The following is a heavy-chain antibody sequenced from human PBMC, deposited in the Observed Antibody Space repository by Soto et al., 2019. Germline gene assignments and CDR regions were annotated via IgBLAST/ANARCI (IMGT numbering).Heavy chain of an antibody. CDR3: ARDQSRYSSGSVYYYGMDV. CDR2: IIPIFGTA. V-gene: IGHV1-69*19. CDR1: GGTFSSYA. D-gene: IGHD6-19*01. J-gene: IGHJ6*02. Sequence: QVQLVQSGAEVKKPGSSVKVSCKASGGTFSSYAISWVRQAPGQGLEWMGGIIPIFGTANYAQKFQGRVTFTADESTSTAYMELSSLRSEDTAVYYCARDQSRYSSGSVYYYGMDVWGQGTTVTVSS.